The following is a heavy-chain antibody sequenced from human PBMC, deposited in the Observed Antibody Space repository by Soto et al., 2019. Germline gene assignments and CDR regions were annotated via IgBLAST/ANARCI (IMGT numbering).Heavy chain of an antibody. CDR3: AKYPRGTADYYFDY. V-gene: IGHV3-23*01. CDR2: ISGSGGST. D-gene: IGHD6-13*01. J-gene: IGHJ4*02. Sequence: EVQLLESGGGLVQPGGSLRLSCAASGFTFSSYAMSWVRQAPGKGLEWVSGISGSGGSTYYADSVKGRFTIARDNSKNTLYLQMSSLRAEDTAVYYCAKYPRGTADYYFDYWGQGTLVTVSS. CDR1: GFTFSSYA.